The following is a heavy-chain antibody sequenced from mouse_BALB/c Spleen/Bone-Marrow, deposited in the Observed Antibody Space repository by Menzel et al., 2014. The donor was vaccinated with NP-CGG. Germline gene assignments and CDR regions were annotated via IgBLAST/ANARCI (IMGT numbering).Heavy chain of an antibody. CDR3: ARVNYYGSFDY. CDR1: GFTFSSYA. Sequence: EVQVVESGGGLVKPGGSLKLSCAASGFTFSSYAMSWVRQTPEKRLEWVASISSGGSTCYPDSVKGRFTISRDNARNILYLQMSSLRSEDTAMYYCARVNYYGSFDYWGQGTTLTVSS. J-gene: IGHJ2*01. V-gene: IGHV5-6-5*01. CDR2: ISSGGST. D-gene: IGHD1-2*01.